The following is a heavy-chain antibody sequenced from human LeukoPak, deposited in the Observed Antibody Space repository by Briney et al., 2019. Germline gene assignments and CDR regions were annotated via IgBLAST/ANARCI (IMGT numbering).Heavy chain of an antibody. J-gene: IGHJ4*02. V-gene: IGHV4-59*01. CDR1: GGSISSYY. CDR2: IYYGGST. Sequence: SETLSLTCTVSGGSISSYYWSWIRQPPGKGLEWIGYIYYGGSTNYNPSLKSRVTISVDTSKNQFSLKLSSVTAADTAVYYCARGDDYGDYEAYRGQGTLVTVSS. D-gene: IGHD4-17*01. CDR3: ARGDDYGDYEAY.